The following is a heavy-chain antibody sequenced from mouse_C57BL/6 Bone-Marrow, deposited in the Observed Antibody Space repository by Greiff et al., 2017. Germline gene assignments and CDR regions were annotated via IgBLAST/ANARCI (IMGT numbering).Heavy chain of an antibody. V-gene: IGHV6-3*01. CDR1: GFTFSNYW. CDR3: TGRYYWYFDV. CDR2: IRLKSDNYAT. J-gene: IGHJ1*03. Sequence: DVHLVESGGGLVQPGGSMKLSCVASGFTFSNYWMNWVRQSPEKGLEWVAQIRLKSDNYATHYAESVKGRFTISRDDSKSSVYLQMNNLRAEDTGIYYCTGRYYWYFDVWGTGTTVTVSS.